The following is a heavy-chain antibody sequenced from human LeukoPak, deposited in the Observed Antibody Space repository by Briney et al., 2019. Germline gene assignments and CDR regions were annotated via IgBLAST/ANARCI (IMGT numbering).Heavy chain of an antibody. J-gene: IGHJ5*02. V-gene: IGHV4-34*01. CDR3: ARGRIAARLSWFDP. Sequence: PSETLSLTCAVYGGSFSGYYWSWIRQPPGKGLEWIGEINHSGSTNYNPSLKSRVTISVDTSKNQFSLKLSSVTAADTAVYYCARGRIAARLSWFDPWGQGTLVTVSS. CDR2: INHSGST. D-gene: IGHD6-6*01. CDR1: GGSFSGYY.